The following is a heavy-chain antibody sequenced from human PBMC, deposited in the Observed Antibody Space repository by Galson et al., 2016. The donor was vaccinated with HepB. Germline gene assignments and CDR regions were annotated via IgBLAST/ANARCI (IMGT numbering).Heavy chain of an antibody. CDR2: IYWDDDR. CDR1: GVSLSTDGVS. J-gene: IGHJ4*01. V-gene: IGHV2-5*02. D-gene: IGHD3-10*01. CDR3: ALSSRFYGSRSTYGLFDF. Sequence: PALVKPTPTLTLTCNVSGVSLSTDGVSVAWIRQPPGKALEWLALIYWDDDRRSSPSLRQRLIIPKDTSKNHVVLTLGNVDPVDTGTYFGALSSRFYGSRSTYGLFDFWGHGTRVTVSS.